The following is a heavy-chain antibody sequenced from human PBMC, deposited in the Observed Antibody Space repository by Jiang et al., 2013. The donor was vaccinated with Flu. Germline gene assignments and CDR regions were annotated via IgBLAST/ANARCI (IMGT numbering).Heavy chain of an antibody. CDR2: ISGSGGST. D-gene: IGHD2-15*01. Sequence: VQLVESGGGLVQPGGSLRLSCAASGFTFSSYAMSWVRQAPGKGLEWVSAISGSGGSTYYADSVKGRFTISRDNSKNTLYLQMNSLRAEDTAVYYCARGVVVGGYYYYYGMDVWGKGTTVTVSS. CDR1: GFTFSSYA. J-gene: IGHJ6*04. CDR3: ARGVVVGGYYYYYGMDV. V-gene: IGHV3-23*04.